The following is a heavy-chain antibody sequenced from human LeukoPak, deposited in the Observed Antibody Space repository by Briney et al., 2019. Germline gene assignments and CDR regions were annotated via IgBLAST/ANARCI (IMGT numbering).Heavy chain of an antibody. CDR3: ARDLNYYGSGSFYFDY. Sequence: GASVKVSFKASGYTFTDFYMHWLRQAPGQGLEWMGWINPNSGGTDYAQKFQGRVTMTRDTSISTAYMELIRLRSDDTAVYYCARDLNYYGSGSFYFDYWGQGTLVTVSS. D-gene: IGHD3-10*01. V-gene: IGHV1-2*02. CDR1: GYTFTDFY. CDR2: INPNSGGT. J-gene: IGHJ4*02.